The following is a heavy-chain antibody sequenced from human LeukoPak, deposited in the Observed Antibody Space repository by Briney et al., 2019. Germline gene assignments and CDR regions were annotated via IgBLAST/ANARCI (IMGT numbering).Heavy chain of an antibody. D-gene: IGHD3-10*01. V-gene: IGHV3-21*01. CDR1: GFTVSSNY. CDR2: ISSSSSYI. J-gene: IGHJ5*02. Sequence: GGSLRLSCEASGFTVSSNYMSWVRQAPGKGLEWVSSISSSSSYIYYADSVKGRFTISRDNAKNSLYLQMNSLRAEATAVYYCARGGHYYGSGSYSWGQGTLVTVSS. CDR3: ARGGHYYGSGSYS.